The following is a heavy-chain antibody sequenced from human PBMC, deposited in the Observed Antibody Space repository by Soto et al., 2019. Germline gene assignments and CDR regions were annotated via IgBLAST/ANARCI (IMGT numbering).Heavy chain of an antibody. CDR3: ARAPSGGWPRDAFDI. CDR2: IIPIFGTA. V-gene: IGHV1-69*13. J-gene: IGHJ3*02. D-gene: IGHD6-19*01. CDR1: GGTFSSYA. Sequence: SVKVSCKASGGTFSSYAISWVRQAPGQGLEWMGGIIPIFGTANYAQKFQGRVTITADESTSTAYMELSSLRSEDTAVYYCARAPSGGWPRDAFDIWGQGTMVTVSS.